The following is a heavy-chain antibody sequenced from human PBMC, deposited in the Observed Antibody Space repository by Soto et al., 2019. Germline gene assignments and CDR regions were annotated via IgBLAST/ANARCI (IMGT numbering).Heavy chain of an antibody. D-gene: IGHD3-10*01. J-gene: IGHJ5*02. CDR1: GGTFSSYA. V-gene: IGHV1-69*01. CDR3: ARVTSMVRGVIDNWFDP. CDR2: IIPMYGPA. Sequence: QVPLVQSGAEVKKPGSSVTVSCKASGGTFSSYAIHWVRQAPGQGLELMGGIIPMYGPAKYAQRLQGRVTITADESTTTVYMELTSRTSQDTAVYFCARVTSMVRGVIDNWFDPWGHGTLVTVSS.